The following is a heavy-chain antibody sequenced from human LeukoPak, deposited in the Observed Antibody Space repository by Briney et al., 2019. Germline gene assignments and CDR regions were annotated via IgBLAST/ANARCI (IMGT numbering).Heavy chain of an antibody. Sequence: SQTLSLTCAISGDSVSSNSAAWNWLRQSPSRGLEWLGRTYYRSKWYNDYAVSVKSRITNKQNREKNTYSMQLKYVTPEDTAVYYCARGGSVWYVSVFDPWGQGTLVTVSS. CDR1: GDSVSSNSAA. D-gene: IGHD6-13*01. J-gene: IGHJ5*02. V-gene: IGHV6-1*01. CDR2: TYYRSKWYN. CDR3: ARGGSVWYVSVFDP.